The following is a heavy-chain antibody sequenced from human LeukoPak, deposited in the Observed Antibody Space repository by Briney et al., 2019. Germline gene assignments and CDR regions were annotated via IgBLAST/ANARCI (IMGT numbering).Heavy chain of an antibody. CDR2: INHSGST. J-gene: IGHJ2*01. Sequence: PSETLSLTCAVYGGSFSGYYWSWIRRPPGKGLEWIGEINHSGSTNYNPSLKSRVTISVDTSKNQFSLKLSSVTAADTAVYYCARGPFTWARYFDLWGRGTLVTVSS. V-gene: IGHV4-34*01. CDR3: ARGPFTWARYFDL. CDR1: GGSFSGYY. D-gene: IGHD7-27*01.